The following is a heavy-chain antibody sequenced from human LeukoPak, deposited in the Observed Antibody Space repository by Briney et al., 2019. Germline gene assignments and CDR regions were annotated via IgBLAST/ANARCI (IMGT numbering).Heavy chain of an antibody. CDR3: ARSSDYYGSGSYYY. J-gene: IGHJ4*02. CDR2: ISDYSGNT. Sequence: ASVKVSCKASGYTFTNYGISWVRQAPGQGLEWMGWISDYSGNTNYAQKFQGRVTITRDTSASTAYMELSSLRSEDTAVYYCARSSDYYGSGSYYYWGQGTLVTVSS. V-gene: IGHV1-18*01. CDR1: GYTFTNYG. D-gene: IGHD3-10*01.